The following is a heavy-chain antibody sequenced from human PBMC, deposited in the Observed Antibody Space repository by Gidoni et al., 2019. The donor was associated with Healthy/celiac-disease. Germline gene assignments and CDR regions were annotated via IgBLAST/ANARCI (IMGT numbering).Heavy chain of an antibody. CDR3: AKMDSSGHYSH. D-gene: IGHD3-22*01. CDR2: ISGSGGSK. J-gene: IGHJ4*02. CDR1: GFTFSSYA. Sequence: EVQLLASGGGLVQPGGALRLSCAASGFTFSSYAMSWVRQAPGQGLEWVSAISGSGGSKYYADSVKGRFTISRDNSKNTLYLQMNSLRAEDTAVYYCAKMDSSGHYSHWGQGTLVTVSS. V-gene: IGHV3-23*01.